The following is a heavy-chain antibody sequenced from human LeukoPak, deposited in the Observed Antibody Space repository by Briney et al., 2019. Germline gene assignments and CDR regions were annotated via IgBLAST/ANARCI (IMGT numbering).Heavy chain of an antibody. D-gene: IGHD6-13*01. CDR3: ARLHSSSWYLYYFDY. Sequence: ASVKVSCKASGYTFTSYDINWVRQATGQGLEWMGWMNPNSGNTGYAQKFQGRVTITRNASISTAYMELSSLRSVDTAVYYCARLHSSSWYLYYFDYWGQGTLVTVSS. V-gene: IGHV1-8*03. J-gene: IGHJ4*02. CDR2: MNPNSGNT. CDR1: GYTFTSYD.